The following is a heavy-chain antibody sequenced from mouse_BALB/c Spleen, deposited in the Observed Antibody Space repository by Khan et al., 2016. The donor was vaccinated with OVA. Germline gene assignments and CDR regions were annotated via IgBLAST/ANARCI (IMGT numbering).Heavy chain of an antibody. V-gene: IGHV5-9-3*01. CDR3: ARAAYGKFAY. CDR2: ISSDGDYT. CDR1: GFTFSTYA. Sequence: EVELVESGGGLVKPGGSLKLSCAASGFTFSTYAMSWVRQTPEKRLEWVATISSDGDYTYYPDNVTGRFTISRDNAKNILYLQMSSLRSEDTAMYYCARAAYGKFAYWGKGTLVTVSA. D-gene: IGHD2-1*01. J-gene: IGHJ3*01.